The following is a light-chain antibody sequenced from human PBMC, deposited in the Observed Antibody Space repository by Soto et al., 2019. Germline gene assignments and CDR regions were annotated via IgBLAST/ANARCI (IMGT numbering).Light chain of an antibody. J-gene: IGKJ4*01. Sequence: DIQMTQSPSSLSASVGDRVTITCQASQDISTYLNWYQQKPGKAPKLLIYDASNLETGVPSRFSGSGSGTDLTFTISSLQPEDIATYYCQQYDNLPLTFGGGTKVEI. V-gene: IGKV1-33*01. CDR1: QDISTY. CDR2: DAS. CDR3: QQYDNLPLT.